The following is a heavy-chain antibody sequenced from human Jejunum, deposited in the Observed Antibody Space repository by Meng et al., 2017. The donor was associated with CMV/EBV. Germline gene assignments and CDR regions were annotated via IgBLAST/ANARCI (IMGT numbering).Heavy chain of an antibody. CDR1: GFRFTTYW. D-gene: IGHD3-16*01. J-gene: IGHJ4*02. CDR3: AKDTLRGPGGPFDS. CDR2: INQDGRVK. V-gene: IGHV3-7*03. Sequence: SGFRFTTYWMTWVRQAPGKGLGWVANINQDGRVKYYGDSVKGRFTASRDNAKNLLYLEMNSLRAEDTAQYYCAKDTLRGPGGPFDSWGQGTLVTVSS.